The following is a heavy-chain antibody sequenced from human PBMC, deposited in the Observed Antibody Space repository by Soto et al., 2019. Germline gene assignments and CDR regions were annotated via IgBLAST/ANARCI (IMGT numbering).Heavy chain of an antibody. Sequence: EVQLLESGGGLVQPGGSLRLSCAASGFTFSSYAMSWVRQAPGKGLEWVSAISGSGGSTYYADSVKGRFTISRDNSKNTLYLQMNSRRAEDTAVYYCAKGRDGYNSNIDYWGQGTLVTVSS. CDR1: GFTFSSYA. V-gene: IGHV3-23*01. J-gene: IGHJ4*02. CDR2: ISGSGGST. D-gene: IGHD5-12*01. CDR3: AKGRDGYNSNIDY.